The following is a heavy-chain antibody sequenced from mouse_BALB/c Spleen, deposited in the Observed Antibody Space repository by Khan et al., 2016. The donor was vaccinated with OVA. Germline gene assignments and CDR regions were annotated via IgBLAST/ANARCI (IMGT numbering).Heavy chain of an antibody. CDR3: ARRHAVDY. V-gene: IGHV9-2-1*01. CDR1: GYTFTDYS. CDR2: INTETGEP. J-gene: IGHJ4*01. Sequence: QIQLVQSGPELKKPGETVKISCKASGYTFTDYSMHWVKQAPGKGLKWMGWINTETGEPTYADDFKGRFAFSLETSASTAYLQINNLKNEDPATYFCARRHAVDYGGQGTSVTVSS.